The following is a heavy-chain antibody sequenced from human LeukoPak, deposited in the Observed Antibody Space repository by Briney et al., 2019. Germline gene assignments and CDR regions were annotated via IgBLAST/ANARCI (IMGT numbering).Heavy chain of an antibody. CDR2: IYPGDSDT. V-gene: IGHV5-51*01. J-gene: IGHJ4*02. D-gene: IGHD5-24*01. CDR1: GYSFTSYW. CDR3: ARRVEMATSVYYFDY. Sequence: GESLKISCKGSGYSFTSYWIGWVRQMPGKGLEWMGIIYPGDSDTRYSPSFQGQVTISADKSISTAYLQWSSLKASDTAMYYCARRVEMATSVYYFDYWGQGTLVTVSS.